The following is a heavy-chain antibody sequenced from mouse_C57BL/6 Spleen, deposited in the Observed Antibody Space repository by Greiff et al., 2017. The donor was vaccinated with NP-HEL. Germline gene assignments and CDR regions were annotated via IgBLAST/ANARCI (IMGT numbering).Heavy chain of an antibody. CDR3: ARSTYDGLYYFDY. CDR2: IDPSDSET. J-gene: IGHJ2*01. D-gene: IGHD2-3*01. CDR1: GYTFTSYW. V-gene: IGHV1-52*01. Sequence: QVQLKQPGAELVRPGSSVKLSCKASGYTFTSYWMHWVKQRPIQGLEWIGNIDPSDSETHYNQKFKDKATLTVDKSSSTAYMQLSSLTSEDSAVYYCARSTYDGLYYFDYWGQGTTLTVSS.